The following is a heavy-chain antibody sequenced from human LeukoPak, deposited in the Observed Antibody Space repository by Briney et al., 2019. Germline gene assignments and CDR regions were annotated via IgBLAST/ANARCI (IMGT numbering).Heavy chain of an antibody. J-gene: IGHJ4*02. V-gene: IGHV1-69*06. Sequence: ASLKVSCKASGGTFSSYAISWVRQAPGQGLELMGGIIPIFGTANYAQKVQGRVTITADKSTSSAYMGLSNLRSEDTAVYYCARGFITHHYDSSGHYQGYCDYWGQGTLVTVSS. CDR1: GGTFSSYA. CDR3: ARGFITHHYDSSGHYQGYCDY. CDR2: IIPIFGTA. D-gene: IGHD3-22*01.